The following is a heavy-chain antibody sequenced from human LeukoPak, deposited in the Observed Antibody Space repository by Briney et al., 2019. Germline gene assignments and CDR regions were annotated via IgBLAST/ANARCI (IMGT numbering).Heavy chain of an antibody. J-gene: IGHJ4*02. CDR1: GGTFSSYA. CDR3: AKHDSSGYYVLDY. Sequence: GASVKVSCTASGGTFSSYAISWVRQAPGQGLEWMGGIIPIFGTANYAQKFQGRVTITADESTSTAYMELSSLRSEDTAVYYCAKHDSSGYYVLDYWGQGTLVTVSS. D-gene: IGHD3-22*01. CDR2: IIPIFGTA. V-gene: IGHV1-69*13.